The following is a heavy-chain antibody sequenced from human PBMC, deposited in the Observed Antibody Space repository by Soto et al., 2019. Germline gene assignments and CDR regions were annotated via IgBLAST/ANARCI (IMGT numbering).Heavy chain of an antibody. CDR2: IFWDGDK. D-gene: IGHD3-3*01. Sequence: QITLNESGPTQVNPRQTLTLTCTFSGFSLTTSGVGVGWMRQSPGKAPEWLALIFWDGDKRYSPSLKSRLTITKDASKSQVVLTMPDLDPEDKATYCCARSVLRTVFGLVTTTACYFDFWGQGPPVAVSS. CDR1: GFSLTTSGVG. CDR3: ARSVLRTVFGLVTTTACYFDF. J-gene: IGHJ4*02. V-gene: IGHV2-5*02.